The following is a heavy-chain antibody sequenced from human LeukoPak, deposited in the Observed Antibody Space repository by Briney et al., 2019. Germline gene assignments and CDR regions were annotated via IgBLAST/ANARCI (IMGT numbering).Heavy chain of an antibody. CDR2: VFHSGGT. CDR1: GGSISSSNW. V-gene: IGHV4-4*02. Sequence: PSGTPSHTCGVSGGSISSSNWRTWVRQPPGKGLEWIGEVFHSGGTNYNPSLRSRVTISVDRSKNQFSLRLSSVTAADTAVYYCARERIAAAGSSYFDYWGQGTLVTVSS. CDR3: ARERIAAAGSSYFDY. D-gene: IGHD6-13*01. J-gene: IGHJ4*02.